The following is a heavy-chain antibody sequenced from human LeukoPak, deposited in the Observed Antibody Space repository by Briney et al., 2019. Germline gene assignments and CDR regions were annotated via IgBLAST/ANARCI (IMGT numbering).Heavy chain of an antibody. CDR3: GRQGYDMSWFDP. J-gene: IGHJ5*02. D-gene: IGHD3-9*01. Sequence: SETLSLTCTVSGGSISSSSYYWGWIRQPPGKGLEWIGSIYYSGSTYYNPSLKSRVTISVLTSKNQFSLSLSSVTAAERAMYYCGRQGYDMSWFDPWGQGTLVTVSS. CDR2: IYYSGST. CDR1: GGSISSSSYY. V-gene: IGHV4-39*01.